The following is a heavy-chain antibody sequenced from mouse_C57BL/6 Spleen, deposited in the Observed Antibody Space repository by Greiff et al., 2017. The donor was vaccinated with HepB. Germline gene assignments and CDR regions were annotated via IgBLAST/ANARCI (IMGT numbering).Heavy chain of an antibody. CDR3: TVDYGAWFAY. V-gene: IGHV6-3*01. D-gene: IGHD2-4*01. CDR1: GFTFSNYW. Sequence: EVMLVESGGGLVQPGGSMKLSCVASGFTFSNYWMNWVRQSPEKGLEWVAQIRLKSDNYATHYAESVKGRFTISRDDSKSSVYLQMNNLRAEDTGIYYCTVDYGAWFAYWGQGTLVTVSA. J-gene: IGHJ3*01. CDR2: IRLKSDNYAT.